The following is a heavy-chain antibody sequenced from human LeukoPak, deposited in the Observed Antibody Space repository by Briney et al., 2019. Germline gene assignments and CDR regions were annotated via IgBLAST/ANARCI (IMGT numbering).Heavy chain of an antibody. J-gene: IGHJ6*03. V-gene: IGHV4-59*01. CDR3: ARDRHRDGSGIGKYYYMDV. CDR2: IYYSGST. D-gene: IGHD3-10*01. CDR1: GGSISSYY. Sequence: SETLSLTCTVSGGSISSYYWSWIRQPPGKGLEWIGYIYYSGSTNYNPSLKSRVTISVDTSKNQFSLKLSSVTAADTAVYYCARDRHRDGSGIGKYYYMDVWGKGTTVTISS.